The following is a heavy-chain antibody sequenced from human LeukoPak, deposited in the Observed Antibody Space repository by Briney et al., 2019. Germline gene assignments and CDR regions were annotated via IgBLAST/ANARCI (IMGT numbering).Heavy chain of an antibody. J-gene: IGHJ5*02. V-gene: IGHV4-4*09. Sequence: SETLSLTCTVSGGSISSYYWSWIRQPPGKGLEWIGYIYTSGSTNYNPSLKSRVTISVDTSKSQFSLKLSSVTAADTAVYYCAGEYSSSWYWFDPWGQGTLVTVSS. D-gene: IGHD6-13*01. CDR3: AGEYSSSWYWFDP. CDR2: IYTSGST. CDR1: GGSISSYY.